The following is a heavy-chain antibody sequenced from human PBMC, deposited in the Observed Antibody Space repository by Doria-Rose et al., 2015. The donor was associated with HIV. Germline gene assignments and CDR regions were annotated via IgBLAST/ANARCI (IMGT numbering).Heavy chain of an antibody. CDR1: GGSVASGTPY. D-gene: IGHD6-25*01. V-gene: IGHV4-39*01. CDR2: IYYSGTT. Sequence: QVQLQESGPGLVKPSETLSLTCTVSGGSVASGTPYWDWIRQTPGKGLEWIGTIYYSGTTYYNPSLVGRVTISLHTSKNQYSVKLIAVTAADTGVYYCAKQAVNWFDPWGQGTLVTVSS. CDR3: AKQAVNWFDP. J-gene: IGHJ5*02.